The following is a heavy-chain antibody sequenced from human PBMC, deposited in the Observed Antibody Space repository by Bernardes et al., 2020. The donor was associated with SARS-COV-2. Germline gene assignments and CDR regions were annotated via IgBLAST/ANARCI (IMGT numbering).Heavy chain of an antibody. J-gene: IGHJ4*02. CDR1: GFTFSSSV. Sequence: GGSLRLSCAASGFTFSSSVMNWVRQAPGKGLEWVSYISTGGSTKYYADSGKGRFTISRDNAKNSLYLQMNSLRAEDTAVYYCARDYTYGFDSWGQGTLVTVSS. CDR2: ISTGGSTK. D-gene: IGHD5-18*01. V-gene: IGHV3-48*03. CDR3: ARDYTYGFDS.